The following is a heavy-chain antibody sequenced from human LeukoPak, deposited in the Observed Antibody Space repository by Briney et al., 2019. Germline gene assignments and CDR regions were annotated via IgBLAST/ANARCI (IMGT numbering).Heavy chain of an antibody. J-gene: IGHJ4*02. CDR1: GYTFTNYV. V-gene: IGHV1-18*01. Sequence: ASVKDSCQASGYTFTNYVISWLRQAPGQGLEWMGWISAYNGNTNYAQKLQGRVTMTTDTSTSTAYMELRSLRSDDTAVYYCAREGGSYYRDLDYWGQGTLVTVSS. D-gene: IGHD1-26*01. CDR3: AREGGSYYRDLDY. CDR2: ISAYNGNT.